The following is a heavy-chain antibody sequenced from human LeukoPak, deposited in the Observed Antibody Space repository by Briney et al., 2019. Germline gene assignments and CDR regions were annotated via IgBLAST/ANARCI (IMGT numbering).Heavy chain of an antibody. CDR2: LTDSGVYT. D-gene: IGHD1-26*01. Sequence: GASLRLSCAASGFTSSTYAMSWVRQAPGKGLEWVSTLTDSGVYTYYADSVKGRFTISRDNSENTLYLQMNGLRAGDTAVYYCAKGIVGATRNLDSWGQGTLVTVSS. V-gene: IGHV3-23*01. CDR1: GFTSSTYA. J-gene: IGHJ4*02. CDR3: AKGIVGATRNLDS.